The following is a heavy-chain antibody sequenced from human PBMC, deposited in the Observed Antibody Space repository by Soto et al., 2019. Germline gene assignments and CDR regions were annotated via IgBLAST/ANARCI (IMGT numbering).Heavy chain of an antibody. CDR3: ARVRAGFFWSGRRDNWFDP. CDR1: CGSIISGGYY. V-gene: IGHV4-31*03. CDR2: IYYSGST. D-gene: IGHD3-3*01. J-gene: IGHJ5*02. Sequence: PSETLSLTCTLSCGSIISGGYYWSWIRQHPGKGLEWIAYIYYSGSTYYNPSLKSRVSISLDTSKTQFSLKLSSVTAADTAVYYCARVRAGFFWSGRRDNWFDPWGQGTLVTVSS.